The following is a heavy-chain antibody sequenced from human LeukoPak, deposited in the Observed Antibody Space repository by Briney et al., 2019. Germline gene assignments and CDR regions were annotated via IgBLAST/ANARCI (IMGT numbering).Heavy chain of an antibody. CDR2: ISYTSKSI. D-gene: IGHD3-9*01. V-gene: IGHV3-48*01. Sequence: PGGSLRLSCATSGFTFSNYNMNWVRQAPGKGLEWISFISYTSKSIYYAESVKGRFTISRDNAKDTLYLQMNSLRAEDTAVYYCARKTGTTTNWFDPWGQGTLVTVSS. CDR3: ARKTGTTTNWFDP. CDR1: GFTFSNYN. J-gene: IGHJ5*02.